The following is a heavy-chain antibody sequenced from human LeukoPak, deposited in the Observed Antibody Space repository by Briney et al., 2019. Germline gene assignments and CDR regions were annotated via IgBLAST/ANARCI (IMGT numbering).Heavy chain of an antibody. CDR3: ARGGVPGITGTTVTPKAFDI. CDR2: INPSGGST. CDR1: GYTFTSYY. J-gene: IGHJ3*02. V-gene: IGHV1-46*01. D-gene: IGHD1-7*01. Sequence: ASVKVSCKASGYTFTSYYMHWVRQAPGQGLEWMGIINPSGGSTSYAQKFQGRVTMTRDMSTSTVYMELSSLRSEDTAVYYCARGGVPGITGTTVTPKAFDIWGQGTMVTVSS.